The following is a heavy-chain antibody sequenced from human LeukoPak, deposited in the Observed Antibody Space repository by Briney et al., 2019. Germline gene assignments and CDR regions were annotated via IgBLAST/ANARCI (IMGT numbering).Heavy chain of an antibody. J-gene: IGHJ3*02. CDR3: ARADGNYYDSSGYYKLYHDAFDI. D-gene: IGHD3-22*01. CDR2: IYYSGST. CDR1: GGSISSYY. Sequence: SETLSLTCTVSGGSISSYYWSWIRQPPGKGLEWIGYIYYSGSTNYNPSLKSRVTISVDTSKNQFSLKLGSVTAADTAVYYCARADGNYYDSSGYYKLYHDAFDIWGQGTMVTVSS. V-gene: IGHV4-59*01.